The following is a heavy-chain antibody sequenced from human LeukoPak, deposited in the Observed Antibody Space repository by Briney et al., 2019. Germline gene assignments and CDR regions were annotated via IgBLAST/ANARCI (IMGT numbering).Heavy chain of an antibody. J-gene: IGHJ4*02. CDR3: ARDRAGYQDY. V-gene: IGHV3-48*01. D-gene: IGHD2-2*01. CDR1: GFTFSSYS. CDR2: ISSSSSTI. Sequence: GGSLRLSCAASGFTFSSYSMIWVRQAPGKGLEWVSYISSSSSTIYYADSVKGRFTISRDNAKNSLYLQMNSLRAEDTAVYYCARDRAGYQDYWGQGTLVTVSS.